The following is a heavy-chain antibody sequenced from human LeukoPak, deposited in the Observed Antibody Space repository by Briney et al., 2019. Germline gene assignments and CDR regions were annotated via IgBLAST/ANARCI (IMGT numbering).Heavy chain of an antibody. V-gene: IGHV1-2*02. J-gene: IGHJ4*02. Sequence: ASVKVSCKASGYTFTDYYMHWVRQAPGQGLEWMGWINPNSGGTNYAQKFQGRVTMTRDTSISTAYMELSRLRSDDTAVYYCARDLEGSSSWMGYWGQGTLVTVSS. CDR2: INPNSGGT. CDR3: ARDLEGSSSWMGY. D-gene: IGHD6-13*01. CDR1: GYTFTDYY.